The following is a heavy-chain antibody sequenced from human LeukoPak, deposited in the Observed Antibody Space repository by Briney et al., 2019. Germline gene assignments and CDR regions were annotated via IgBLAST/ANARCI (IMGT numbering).Heavy chain of an antibody. Sequence: SETLSLTCTVSGGSISSYYWSWIRQSPGKGLEWIGFIYYSGSTNYNPSLKSRVTISLDTSKNQFALKLSSVTAADTAVYYCARAYSYGLGLDYFDYWGQGTLVTVSS. CDR1: GGSISSYY. D-gene: IGHD5-18*01. V-gene: IGHV4-59*01. CDR3: ARAYSYGLGLDYFDY. CDR2: IYYSGST. J-gene: IGHJ4*02.